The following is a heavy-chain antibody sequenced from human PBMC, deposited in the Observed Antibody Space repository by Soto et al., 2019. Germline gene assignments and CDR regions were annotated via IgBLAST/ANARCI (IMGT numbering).Heavy chain of an antibody. J-gene: IGHJ6*02. Sequence: QLQLQESGPGLVKPSETLSLTCTVSGGSISSSSYWGWIRQPPGKGLEWIGSIYSIGSTYYNPSLXXRVTISVDTSKNQFSLTLSSVTAADTAVYYCRRSSRYSTDVWGQGTTVTVSS. CDR1: GGSISSSSY. CDR3: RRSSRYSTDV. V-gene: IGHV4-39*01. D-gene: IGHD6-13*01. CDR2: IYSIGST.